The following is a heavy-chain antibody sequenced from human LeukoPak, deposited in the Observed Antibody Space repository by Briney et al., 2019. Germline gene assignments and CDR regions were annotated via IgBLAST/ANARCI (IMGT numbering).Heavy chain of an antibody. V-gene: IGHV3-23*01. Sequence: GGSLRLSCAASGFTFSSYSMSWVRQAPGKGLEWVSAISGSGGSTYYADSVKGRFTISRDNSKNTLYLQMNSLRAEDTAVYYCAKSNYDFWSGYLDYWGQGTLVTVSS. CDR2: ISGSGGST. CDR3: AKSNYDFWSGYLDY. J-gene: IGHJ4*02. D-gene: IGHD3-3*01. CDR1: GFTFSSYS.